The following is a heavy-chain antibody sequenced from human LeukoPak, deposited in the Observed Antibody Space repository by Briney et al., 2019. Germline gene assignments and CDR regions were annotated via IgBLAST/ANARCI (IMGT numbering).Heavy chain of an antibody. CDR1: GGSISSGDYY. V-gene: IGHV4-30-4*08. Sequence: TLSLTCTVSGGSISSGDYYWSWIHQPPGKGLEWIGYIYYSGSTYYNPSLKSRVTISVDTSKNQFSLKLSSVTAVDTAVYYCARRLFHWYFDLWGRGTLVTVSS. CDR2: IYYSGST. CDR3: ARRLFHWYFDL. J-gene: IGHJ2*01.